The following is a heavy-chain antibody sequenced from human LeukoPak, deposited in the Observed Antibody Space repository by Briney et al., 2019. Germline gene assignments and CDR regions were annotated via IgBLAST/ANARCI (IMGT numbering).Heavy chain of an antibody. V-gene: IGHV3-23*01. CDR3: GKTTAGYSSGRFPGRPVDY. D-gene: IGHD6-19*01. CDR1: GFTFNSYA. Sequence: GGSLRLSCAASGFTFNSYAMYWVRQAPGKGLEWISGIFGSGGSAHYADSVKGRFTISRDNSKNTLYLQMNSLRAEDTAVYYCGKTTAGYSSGRFPGRPVDYWGQGTLVTVSS. CDR2: IFGSGGSA. J-gene: IGHJ4*02.